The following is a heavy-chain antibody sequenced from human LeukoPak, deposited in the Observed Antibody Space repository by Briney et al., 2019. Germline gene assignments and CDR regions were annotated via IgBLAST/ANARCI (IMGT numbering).Heavy chain of an antibody. CDR1: GFTFGDNA. V-gene: IGHV3-15*01. J-gene: IGHJ4*02. CDR2: IKSKTDGGTT. Sequence: GGSLRLSCRASGFTFGDNAVSWVRQAPGKGLEWVGRIKSKTDGGTTDYAAPVKGRFTISRDDSKNTLYLQMNSLKTEDTAVYYCTTDPPPYSSGLYFDYWGQGTLVTVSS. D-gene: IGHD6-19*01. CDR3: TTDPPPYSSGLYFDY.